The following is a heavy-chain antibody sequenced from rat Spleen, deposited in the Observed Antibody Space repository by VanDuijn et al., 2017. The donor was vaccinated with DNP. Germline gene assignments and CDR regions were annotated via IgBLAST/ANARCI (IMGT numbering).Heavy chain of an antibody. D-gene: IGHD1-2*01. Sequence: EVQLVESGGGLVQPGRSLKLSCAASGLTFTNYDMVWVRQAPTKGLEWVAFISSDGDKIQYRDSVKGRFTISRNNAKDTLYLQGDSLRSEDTATYYCVRPIGYSSYGFAYWGQGTLVTVSS. CDR1: GLTFTNYD. CDR2: ISSDGDKI. V-gene: IGHV5S13*01. J-gene: IGHJ3*01. CDR3: VRPIGYSSYGFAY.